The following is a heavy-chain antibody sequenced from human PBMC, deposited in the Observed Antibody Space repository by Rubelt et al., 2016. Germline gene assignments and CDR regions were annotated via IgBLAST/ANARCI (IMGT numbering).Heavy chain of an antibody. D-gene: IGHD1-1*01. CDR2: LSGSGDTT. CDR3: ARGTPNPYYFYGMDV. J-gene: IGHJ6*02. CDR1: GFTFSTYA. V-gene: IGHV3-23*01. Sequence: GGGLVQPGGSLRLSCAASGFTFSTYAMTWVRQAPGKGLEWVSGLSGSGDTTYYADSVKGRFTISRDNSKNTLYLQMNSLRAEDTAVYYCARGTPNPYYFYGMDVWGQGTTVTVSS.